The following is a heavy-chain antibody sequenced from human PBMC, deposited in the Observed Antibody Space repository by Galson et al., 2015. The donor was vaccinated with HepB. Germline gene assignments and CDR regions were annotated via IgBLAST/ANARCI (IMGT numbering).Heavy chain of an antibody. Sequence: SLRLSCAASGFIFNNAWMSWVRQAPGKGLEWVGRIKSKSVGGTTDYAAPVKGRFTLSRDDSKDTLYLQMSSLKSEDTAVYYCTTDLSSGYYSNPNEYNLDYWGQGTLVTVSS. CDR1: GFIFNNAW. D-gene: IGHD3-22*01. CDR2: IKSKSVGGTT. J-gene: IGHJ4*02. CDR3: TTDLSSGYYSNPNEYNLDY. V-gene: IGHV3-15*01.